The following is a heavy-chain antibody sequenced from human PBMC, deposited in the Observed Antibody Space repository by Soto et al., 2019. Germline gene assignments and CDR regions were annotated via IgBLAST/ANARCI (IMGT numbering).Heavy chain of an antibody. CDR3: ARRYGSCFDY. D-gene: IGHD5-18*01. Sequence: PETLSLTCTVSGGSLSSYHWTWIRQPPGKGVEWIGQFHNSGKTNYNPSRKSRVNISVDTSKNQFSLKLSSVTAADTAVYYCARRYGSCFDYWGQGTLVTVSS. V-gene: IGHV4-59*08. CDR2: FHNSGKT. CDR1: GGSLSSYH. J-gene: IGHJ4*02.